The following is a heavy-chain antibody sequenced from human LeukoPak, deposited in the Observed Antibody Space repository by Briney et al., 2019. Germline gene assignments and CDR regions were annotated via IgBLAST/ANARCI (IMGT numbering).Heavy chain of an antibody. J-gene: IGHJ4*02. CDR2: INWNGGST. CDR3: AKESTYYYDGGN. V-gene: IGHV3-20*04. CDR1: GFTFDDYG. Sequence: PGGSLRLSCAASGFTFDDYGMSWVRQAPGKGLEWVSGINWNGGSTTYADSVKGRFTISRDNGKNSLYLQMNSLRAEDTALYYCAKESTYYYDGGNWGQGTLVTVSS. D-gene: IGHD3-22*01.